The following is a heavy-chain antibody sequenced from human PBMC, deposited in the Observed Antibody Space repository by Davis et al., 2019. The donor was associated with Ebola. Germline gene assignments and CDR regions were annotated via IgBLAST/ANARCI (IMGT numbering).Heavy chain of an antibody. D-gene: IGHD4-17*01. CDR2: ISNSGGT. J-gene: IGHJ3*02. CDR1: GDSISSSNYF. CDR3: ARQALGEYGEYLDAFDI. Sequence: PSETLSLTCNVSGDSISSSNYFWGWIRQPPGKGLAWIATISNSGGTYYNPSLKSRVTISVDTSNNQFSLKLTSVTAADTAVYYCARQALGEYGEYLDAFDIWGQGTLVTVSS. V-gene: IGHV4-39*01.